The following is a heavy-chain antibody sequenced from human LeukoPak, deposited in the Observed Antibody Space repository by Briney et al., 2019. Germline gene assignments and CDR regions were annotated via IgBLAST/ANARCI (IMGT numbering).Heavy chain of an antibody. J-gene: IGHJ2*01. V-gene: IGHV4-30-4*01. CDR2: IYYSGST. D-gene: IGHD3-22*01. CDR1: GGSISSGDYY. Sequence: PSQTLSLTCTVSGGSISSGDYYWSWIRQPPGKGLEWIGYIYYSGSTYYNPSLKSRVTISVDTSKNQFSLKLSSVTAADTAVYYCARGLSMIVVVVHDWYFDLWGRGTLVTVSS. CDR3: ARGLSMIVVVVHDWYFDL.